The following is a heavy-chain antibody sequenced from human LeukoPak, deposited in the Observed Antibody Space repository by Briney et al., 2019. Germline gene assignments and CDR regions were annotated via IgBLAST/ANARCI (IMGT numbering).Heavy chain of an antibody. CDR3: AKVGYSLGHWAVDY. V-gene: IGHV3-23*01. CDR1: GFPFSSYA. CDR2: ISGSGGST. D-gene: IGHD5-18*01. J-gene: IGHJ4*02. Sequence: GGSLRLSCAASGFPFSSYAMSWVRQAPGKGLEWVSAISGSGGSTYYADSVKGRFTISRDNSKNTLYLQMNSLRAEDTAVYYCAKVGYSLGHWAVDYWGQGTLVTVSS.